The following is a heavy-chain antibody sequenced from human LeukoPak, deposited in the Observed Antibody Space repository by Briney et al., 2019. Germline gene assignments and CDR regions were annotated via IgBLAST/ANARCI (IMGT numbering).Heavy chain of an antibody. CDR1: GYTFTGYY. CDR3: ARDRYDFWSGYPSFDP. V-gene: IGHV1-2*02. J-gene: IGHJ5*02. Sequence: ASVKVSCKASGYTFTGYYMHWVRQAPGQGLEWMGWINPNSGGTNYAQKFQGRVTMTRDTSISTAYMELSRLRSDDTAVYYCARDRYDFWSGYPSFDPWGQGTLVTVSS. D-gene: IGHD3-3*01. CDR2: INPNSGGT.